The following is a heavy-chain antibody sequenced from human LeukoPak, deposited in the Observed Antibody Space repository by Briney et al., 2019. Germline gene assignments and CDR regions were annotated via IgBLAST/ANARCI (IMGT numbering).Heavy chain of an antibody. CDR1: GFTFSDYY. CDR2: ISSSGSTI. CDR3: ARDSGFYRGSYYGFDY. D-gene: IGHD1-26*01. V-gene: IGHV3-11*04. J-gene: IGHJ4*02. Sequence: GGSLRLSCAASGFTFSDYYMSWIRQAPGKGLEWVSYISSSGSTIYYADSVKGRFTISRDNAKNSLYLQMNSLRAEDTAVYYCARDSGFYRGSYYGFDYWGQGTLVTVSS.